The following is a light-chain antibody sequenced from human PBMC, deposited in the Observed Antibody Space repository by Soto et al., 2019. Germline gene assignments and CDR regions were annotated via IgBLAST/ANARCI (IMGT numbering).Light chain of an antibody. CDR3: SSYTSSSTLCVV. CDR2: EVS. Sequence: QSALTQPASVSGSPGQSITISCTGTSSDVGGYNYVSWYQQHPGKAPKLMIYEVSNRPSGVSNRFSGSKSGNTASLTISGLQAEDEADYYYSSYTSSSTLCVVFGGGTKVTVL. J-gene: IGLJ2*01. V-gene: IGLV2-14*01. CDR1: SSDVGGYNY.